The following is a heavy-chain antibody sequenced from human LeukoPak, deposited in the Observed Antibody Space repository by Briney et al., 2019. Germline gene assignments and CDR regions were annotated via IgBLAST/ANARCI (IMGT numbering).Heavy chain of an antibody. CDR2: INPNSGGT. J-gene: IGHJ4*02. V-gene: IGHV1-2*04. CDR3: ARAIYYDSSGYYFPLGY. CDR1: GYTLTGYY. D-gene: IGHD3-22*01. Sequence: ASAKVSCKASGYTLTGYYMHWVRQAPGQGLEWMGWINPNSGGTNYAQKFQGWVTMTRDTSISTAYMELSRLRSDDTAVYYCARAIYYDSSGYYFPLGYWGQGTLVTVSS.